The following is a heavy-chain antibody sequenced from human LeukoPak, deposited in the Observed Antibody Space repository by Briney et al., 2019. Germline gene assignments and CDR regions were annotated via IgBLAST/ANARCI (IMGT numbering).Heavy chain of an antibody. CDR1: GYTFTSYG. CDR3: AIQGASPVRGVIINGDYFDY. CDR2: MNPNSGNT. J-gene: IGHJ4*02. V-gene: IGHV1-8*02. D-gene: IGHD3-10*01. Sequence: GASVKVSCKASGYTFTSYGINWVRQATGQGLEWMGWMNPNSGNTGYAQKFQGRVTMTRNTSISTAYMELSSLRSEDTAVYYCAIQGASPVRGVIINGDYFDYWGQGTLVTVSS.